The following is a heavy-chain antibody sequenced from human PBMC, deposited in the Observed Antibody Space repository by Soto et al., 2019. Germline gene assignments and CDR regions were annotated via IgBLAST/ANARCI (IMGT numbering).Heavy chain of an antibody. CDR3: ARVGDSGYDLGTYFDS. D-gene: IGHD5-12*01. CDR1: GFTFSSYW. Sequence: GGSLRLSCADSGFTFSSYWMSWVRQAPGKGLEWVANIKQDGSEKYYVDSVKGRFTISRDNAKNSLYLQMNSLRAEDTAVYYCARVGDSGYDLGTYFDSRGQGTLVTVSS. CDR2: IKQDGSEK. V-gene: IGHV3-7*03. J-gene: IGHJ4*02.